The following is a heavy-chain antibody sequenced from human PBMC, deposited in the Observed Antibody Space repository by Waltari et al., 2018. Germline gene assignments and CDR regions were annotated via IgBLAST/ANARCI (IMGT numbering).Heavy chain of an antibody. J-gene: IGHJ6*02. Sequence: QVQLQQWGAGLLKPSEPLSLTCVVFGGSFRGYYWGWVRQPPGKGLEWIGEINTSGSTNYNPSLKSRITMSVDTSNQFSLKLSSVTAADTAVYYCARGPPGYSSGWYGLDVWGQGTTVTVSS. CDR2: INTSGST. CDR3: ARGPPGYSSGWYGLDV. CDR1: GGSFRGYY. V-gene: IGHV4-34*01. D-gene: IGHD6-19*01.